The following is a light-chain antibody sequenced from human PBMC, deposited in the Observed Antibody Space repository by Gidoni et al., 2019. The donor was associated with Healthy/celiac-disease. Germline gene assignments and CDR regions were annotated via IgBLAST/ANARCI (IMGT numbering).Light chain of an antibody. J-gene: IGKJ1*01. CDR1: QSVLYSSNNKNY. CDR3: QQYYSPPWT. CDR2: WAS. Sequence: DIVMTQSPDSLAVSLGERATINCKSSQSVLYSSNNKNYVAWYQQKPGQPPKLLIYWASTRESGVPDRFSGSASGTYFSLTISSLQAEDVAVYYCQQYYSPPWTFGQGTKVEIK. V-gene: IGKV4-1*01.